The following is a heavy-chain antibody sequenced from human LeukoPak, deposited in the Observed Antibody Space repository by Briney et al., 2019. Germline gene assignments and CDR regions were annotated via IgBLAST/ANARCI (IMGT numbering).Heavy chain of an antibody. CDR2: FDPEDGET. V-gene: IGHV1-24*01. CDR1: GYTLTELS. J-gene: IGHJ4*02. Sequence: ASAKVSCKVSGYTLTELSMHWVRQAPGKGLEWMGGFDPEDGETIYAQKFQGRVTMTEDTSTDTAYMELSSLRSEDTAVYYCATTGYSGYDPLYYFDYWGQGTLVTVSS. CDR3: ATTGYSGYDPLYYFDY. D-gene: IGHD5-12*01.